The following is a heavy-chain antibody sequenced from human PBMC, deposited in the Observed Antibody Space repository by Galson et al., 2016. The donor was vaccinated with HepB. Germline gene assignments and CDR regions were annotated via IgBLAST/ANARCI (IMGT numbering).Heavy chain of an antibody. CDR2: TNNEGTST. V-gene: IGHV3-74*01. Sequence: SLRLSCAASGFTFGSYWMHRVRQAPGKGLEWVSRTNNEGTSTTYADSVKGRFTISRDNTKNTLYLHMDTLRPEDTALYYCARDPESFFDYWGQGSLVTDSS. CDR3: ARDPESFFDY. CDR1: GFTFGSYW. J-gene: IGHJ4*02. D-gene: IGHD1-26*01.